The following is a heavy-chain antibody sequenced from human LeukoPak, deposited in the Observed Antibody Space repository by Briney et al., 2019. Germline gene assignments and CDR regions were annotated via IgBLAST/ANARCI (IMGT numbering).Heavy chain of an antibody. Sequence: KPSETLSLTCTVSGGSISSYYWSWIRQPAGKGLEWMGRIYTSGSTNYNPSLKSRVTMSVDTSKNQFSLKLSSVTAADTAVYYCARVTSSSRSAYYYYYMDVWGKGTTVTVSS. V-gene: IGHV4-4*07. CDR1: GGSISSYY. CDR3: ARVTSSSRSAYYYYYMDV. D-gene: IGHD6-13*01. CDR2: IYTSGST. J-gene: IGHJ6*03.